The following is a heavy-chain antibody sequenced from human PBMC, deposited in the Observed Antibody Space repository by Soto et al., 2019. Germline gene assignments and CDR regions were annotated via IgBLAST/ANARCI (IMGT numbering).Heavy chain of an antibody. Sequence: SETLSLTCTVSGGSISSYYWSWIRQPPGKGLEWIGYIYYSGSTNYNPSLKSRVTISVDTSKDQFSLKLSSVTAADTAVYYCARSYYGDFDYWGQGTLVTVSS. V-gene: IGHV4-59*01. CDR2: IYYSGST. D-gene: IGHD3-10*01. J-gene: IGHJ4*02. CDR3: ARSYYGDFDY. CDR1: GGSISSYY.